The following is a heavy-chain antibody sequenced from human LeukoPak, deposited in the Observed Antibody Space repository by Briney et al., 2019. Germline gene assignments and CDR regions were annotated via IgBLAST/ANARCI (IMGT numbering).Heavy chain of an antibody. D-gene: IGHD3-16*01. Sequence: GGSLRLSCVASGFTFSSFSMNRVRQAPGKGLEWVSSITSSPSYIYYADSVKGRFTISRDNAKNSLYLQMNTLRTDDTAVYYCARGGGSFDYWGQGTLVTVSS. V-gene: IGHV3-21*01. J-gene: IGHJ4*02. CDR3: ARGGGSFDY. CDR1: GFTFSSFS. CDR2: ITSSPSYI.